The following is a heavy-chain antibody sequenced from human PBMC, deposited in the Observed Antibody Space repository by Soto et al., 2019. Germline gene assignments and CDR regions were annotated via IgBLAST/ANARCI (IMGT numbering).Heavy chain of an antibody. CDR3: ARHIMAAARVIRFDP. CDR2: IYYSGST. J-gene: IGHJ5*02. Sequence: QVQLQESGPGLVKPSETLSLTYTVSGGSISSYYWSWIRQPPGKGLEWIGYIYYSGSTNYNPSLKGRVTMSVDTSKNQCSLKLSSVTAADTAVYYCARHIMAAARVIRFDPWGQGTLLTVSS. CDR1: GGSISSYY. V-gene: IGHV4-59*08. D-gene: IGHD5-18*01.